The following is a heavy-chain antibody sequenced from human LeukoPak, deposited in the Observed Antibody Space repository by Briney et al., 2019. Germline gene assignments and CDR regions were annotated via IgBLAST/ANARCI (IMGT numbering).Heavy chain of an antibody. Sequence: GASVKVSCKAPGGTFSSYAISWVRQAPGQGLEWMGGIIPIFGTANYAQKFQGRVTITADESTSTAYMELSSLRSEDTAVYYFALYKGSGSYYQIAYWGQGTLVTVSS. CDR1: GGTFSSYA. CDR3: ALYKGSGSYYQIAY. CDR2: IIPIFGTA. J-gene: IGHJ4*02. D-gene: IGHD3-10*01. V-gene: IGHV1-69*13.